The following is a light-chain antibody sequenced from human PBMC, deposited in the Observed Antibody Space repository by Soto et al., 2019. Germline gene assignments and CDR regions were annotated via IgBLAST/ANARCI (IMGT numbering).Light chain of an antibody. CDR1: SSNIGAGYG. J-gene: IGLJ3*02. CDR2: GNS. Sequence: QSVLTQPPSVSGAPGQRVTISCTGSSSNIGAGYGVHWYKQLPGTAPKLLIYGNSNRPSGVPDRFSGSKSGTSASLAITGLQAEDEADYYCQSYDSSLSGWVFGGGTKVTVL. CDR3: QSYDSSLSGWV. V-gene: IGLV1-40*01.